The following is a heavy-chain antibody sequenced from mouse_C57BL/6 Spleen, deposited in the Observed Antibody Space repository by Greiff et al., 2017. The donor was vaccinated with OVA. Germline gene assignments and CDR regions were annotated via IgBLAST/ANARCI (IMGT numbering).Heavy chain of an antibody. CDR2: ISSGGSYT. CDR1: GFTFSSYG. D-gene: IGHD2-2*01. Sequence: EVQLVESGGDLVKPGGSLKLSCAASGFTFSSYGMSWVRQTPDKRLEWVATISSGGSYTYYPDSVKGRFTISRDNAKNTLYLQMSSLKSEDTAMYYCARHEDGYDEGYAMDYWGQGTSVTVSS. V-gene: IGHV5-6*01. J-gene: IGHJ4*01. CDR3: ARHEDGYDEGYAMDY.